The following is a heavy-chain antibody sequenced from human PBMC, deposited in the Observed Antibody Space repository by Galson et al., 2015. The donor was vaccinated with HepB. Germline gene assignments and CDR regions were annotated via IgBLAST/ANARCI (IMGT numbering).Heavy chain of an antibody. CDR3: ARGRPKNDYVWGSYGNYYYGMDV. V-gene: IGHV1-2*04. CDR1: GYTFTGYY. Sequence: SVKVSCKASGYTFTGYYMHWVRQAPGQGLEWMGWINPNSGGTNYAQKFQGWVTMTRDTSISTAYMELSRLRSDDTAVYYCARGRPKNDYVWGSYGNYYYGMDVWGQGTTVTVSS. CDR2: INPNSGGT. D-gene: IGHD3-16*01. J-gene: IGHJ6*02.